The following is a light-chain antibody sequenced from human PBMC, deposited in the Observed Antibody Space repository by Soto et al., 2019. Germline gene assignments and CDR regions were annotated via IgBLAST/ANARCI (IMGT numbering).Light chain of an antibody. CDR2: DYS. CDR3: PPCYMGWT. Sequence: DIQMTQSPSTLSSSVGYRSTLTWRASQSIGRFLACYQHQPGKSPKILIYDYSTLESGVHSRFSGTGSGTEFTFSITSLQPEDFGTYYCPPCYMGWTFGPGKKVDIK. V-gene: IGKV1-5*01. CDR1: QSIGRF. J-gene: IGKJ1*01.